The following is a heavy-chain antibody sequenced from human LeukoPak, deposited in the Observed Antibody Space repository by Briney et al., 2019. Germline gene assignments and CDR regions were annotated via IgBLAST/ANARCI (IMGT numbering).Heavy chain of an antibody. CDR2: ISPSGTTM. J-gene: IGHJ3*02. CDR1: GFNFHSHE. V-gene: IGHV3-48*03. D-gene: IGHD2-2*03. CDR3: ARGGYCTTALCYAMNAFDI. Sequence: GGSLRLSCAASGFNFHSHEMNWVRQDPGKGLEFISYISPSGTTMYYADSVKGRFTISRDNAKNSLYLQMNSLRAEDTAVYYCARGGYCTTALCYAMNAFDIWGQGTMVTVSS.